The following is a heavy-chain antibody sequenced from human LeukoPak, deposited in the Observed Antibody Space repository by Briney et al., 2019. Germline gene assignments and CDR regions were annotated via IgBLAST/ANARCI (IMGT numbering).Heavy chain of an antibody. J-gene: IGHJ6*02. D-gene: IGHD1-26*01. V-gene: IGHV3-9*01. CDR3: AKDIGSGSYYRGYYYYGMDV. CDR2: ISWNSGSI. Sequence: GRSLRLSCAASGFTFDDYAMHWVRQAPGKGPEWVSGISWNSGSIGYADSVKGRFTISRDNAKNSLYLQMNSLRAEDTALYYCAKDIGSGSYYRGYYYYGMDVWGQGTTVTVSS. CDR1: GFTFDDYA.